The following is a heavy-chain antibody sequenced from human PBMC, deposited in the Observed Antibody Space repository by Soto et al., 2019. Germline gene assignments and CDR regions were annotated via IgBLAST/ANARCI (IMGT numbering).Heavy chain of an antibody. CDR2: IIPIFGTA. CDR1: GGTFSSYA. Sequence: QVQLVQSGAEVKKPGSSVKVSCKASGGTFSSYAISWVRQAPGHGLEWMGGIIPIFGTANYAQKFQGRVTITADESTSTAYMELSSLRSEDTAVYYCARDGCSSTSCYTGSYYYGMDVWGQGTTVTVSS. D-gene: IGHD2-2*02. V-gene: IGHV1-69*01. J-gene: IGHJ6*02. CDR3: ARDGCSSTSCYTGSYYYGMDV.